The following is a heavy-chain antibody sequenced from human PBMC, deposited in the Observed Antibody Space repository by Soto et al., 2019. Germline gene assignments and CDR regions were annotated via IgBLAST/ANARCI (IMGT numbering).Heavy chain of an antibody. CDR2: IDPSDSYT. CDR1: GYSFTSYW. V-gene: IGHV5-10-1*01. Sequence: GESLKISCKGSGYSFTSYWIGWVRQMPGKGLEWMGRIDPSDSYTTYSPSFPGHVTISADKSINTAYLQWRSLKASDTAMYYCARDSSRYHFGMDVWGQGTTVTVSS. CDR3: ARDSSRYHFGMDV. J-gene: IGHJ6*02. D-gene: IGHD6-13*01.